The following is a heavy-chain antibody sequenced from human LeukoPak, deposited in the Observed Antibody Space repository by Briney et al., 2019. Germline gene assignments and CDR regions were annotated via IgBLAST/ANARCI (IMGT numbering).Heavy chain of an antibody. D-gene: IGHD2-15*01. CDR1: GFTFSSYA. J-gene: IGHJ4*02. V-gene: IGHV3-23*01. CDR3: AKDRHKWYAFDY. CDR2: ISGSGGST. Sequence: GGSLRLSCAASGFTFSSYAMSWVRQAPGEGLEWVSAISGSGGSTYYADSVKGRFTISRDNSKNTLYLQMNSLRAEDTAVYYCAKDRHKWYAFDYWGQGTLVTVSS.